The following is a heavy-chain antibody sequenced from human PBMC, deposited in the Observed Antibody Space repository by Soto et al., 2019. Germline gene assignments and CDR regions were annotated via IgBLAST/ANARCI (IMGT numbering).Heavy chain of an antibody. CDR1: GFTFSDSV. D-gene: IGHD3-22*01. V-gene: IGHV3-23*01. CDR2: MSGDGRT. CDR3: VKWHTSNFDSLPFTGFDF. J-gene: IGHJ4*02. Sequence: GSLRLSCVGSGFTFSDSVMAWVRQAPGKGLKWLSVMSGDGRTRYALSVTGRFTISRDNSKNTLYLQMRSLRAEDAAAYYCVKWHTSNFDSLPFTGFDFWGQGTQVTVSS.